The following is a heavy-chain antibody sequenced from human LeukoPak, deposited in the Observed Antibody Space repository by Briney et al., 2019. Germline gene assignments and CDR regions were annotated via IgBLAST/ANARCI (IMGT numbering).Heavy chain of an antibody. CDR2: IYYSGNI. J-gene: IGHJ5*02. Sequence: SQTLSLTCTVSGGSISSSSYYWGWVRQPPGKGLEWIGSIYYSGNIYQNPSLKSRVTMSVDTSKNQFSLKLTSVTAADTAVYYCASNYYGSGSPTWFDPWGQGTLVTVSS. CDR3: ASNYYGSGSPTWFDP. D-gene: IGHD3-10*01. CDR1: GGSISSSSYY. V-gene: IGHV4-39*07.